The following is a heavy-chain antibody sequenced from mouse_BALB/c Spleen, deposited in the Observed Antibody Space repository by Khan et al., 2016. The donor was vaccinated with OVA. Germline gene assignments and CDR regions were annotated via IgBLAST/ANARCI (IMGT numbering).Heavy chain of an antibody. J-gene: IGHJ2*01. Sequence: VQLQESGAELVRPGASVKLSCKTSGYIFTSYWIHWVKQRSGRGLEWIARIYPGTDNSYYNEKFKDKATLTADKSSSTAYMQISSLKSEDSDVYFCAREEALDHFDHWGQGTTLTVSS. CDR3: AREEALDHFDH. V-gene: IGHV1S132*01. CDR2: IYPGTDNS. CDR1: GYIFTSYW. D-gene: IGHD3-2*02.